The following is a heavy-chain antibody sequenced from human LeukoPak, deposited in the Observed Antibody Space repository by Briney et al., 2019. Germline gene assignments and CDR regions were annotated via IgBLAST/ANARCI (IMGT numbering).Heavy chain of an antibody. V-gene: IGHV1-46*01. Sequence: ASVKVSCKASGYTFTDSYLHWVRRAPGQGLEWMGIINPSGGSTSYAQKFQGRVTMTSDMSTSTVYMELSSLRSEDTAVYYCARDKGGITILVMDVWGKGTTVTVSS. CDR2: INPSGGST. D-gene: IGHD3-3*01. J-gene: IGHJ6*04. CDR3: ARDKGGITILVMDV. CDR1: GYTFTDSY.